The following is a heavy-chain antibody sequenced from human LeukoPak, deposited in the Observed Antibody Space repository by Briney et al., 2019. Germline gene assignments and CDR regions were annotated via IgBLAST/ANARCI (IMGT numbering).Heavy chain of an antibody. V-gene: IGHV4-61*02. CDR3: ASQYYDFWSGYSDAFDI. J-gene: IGHJ3*02. CDR1: GGSISSGSYY. Sequence: SETLSLTCTVSGGSISSGSYYWSWIRQPAGKGLEWIGRIYTSGSTNYNPSLKSRVTISVDTSKNQFSLKLSSVTAADTAVYYCASQYYDFWSGYSDAFDIWGHGTMVTVSS. D-gene: IGHD3-3*01. CDR2: IYTSGST.